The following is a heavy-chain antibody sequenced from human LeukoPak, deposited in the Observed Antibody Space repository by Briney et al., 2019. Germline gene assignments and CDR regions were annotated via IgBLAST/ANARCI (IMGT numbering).Heavy chain of an antibody. Sequence: GRSLRLSCAASGFTFSSYGMHWVRQAPGKGLEWVAVISYDGSNKYYADSVKGRFTISRDNSKNTLYLQMNSLRAEDTAVYYCAKGGGPQYYYDSSGYLYFDYWGQGTLVTVSS. CDR2: ISYDGSNK. J-gene: IGHJ4*02. CDR3: AKGGGPQYYYDSSGYLYFDY. V-gene: IGHV3-30*18. D-gene: IGHD3-22*01. CDR1: GFTFSSYG.